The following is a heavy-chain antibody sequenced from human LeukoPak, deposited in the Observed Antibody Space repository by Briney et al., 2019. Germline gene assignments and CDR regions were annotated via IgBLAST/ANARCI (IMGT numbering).Heavy chain of an antibody. CDR3: ARGFKAYYDNSGYYYYFDY. Sequence: GGSLRLSCAASGFTFDSFGMHWVRQVPGKGLEWVAIIWYDGSNKYYADSVKGRFTISRDNSKNTVYLQMNSLRAEDTAVYFCARGFKAYYDNSGYYYYFDYWGQGTRVTVSS. CDR2: IWYDGSNK. J-gene: IGHJ4*02. V-gene: IGHV3-33*01. CDR1: GFTFDSFG. D-gene: IGHD3-22*01.